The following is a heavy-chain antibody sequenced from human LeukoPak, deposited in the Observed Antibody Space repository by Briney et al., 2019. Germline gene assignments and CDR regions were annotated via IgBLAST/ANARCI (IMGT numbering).Heavy chain of an antibody. CDR2: INHSGST. V-gene: IGHV4-34*01. Sequence: HPSETLSLTCAVYGGSFSGYYWSWIRQPPGKGLEWIGEINHSGSTNYNPSLKSRVTISVDTSKNQFSLKLSSVTAADTAVYYCARRAKWLRHFDYWGQGTLVTVSS. J-gene: IGHJ4*02. D-gene: IGHD3-22*01. CDR3: ARRAKWLRHFDY. CDR1: GGSFSGYY.